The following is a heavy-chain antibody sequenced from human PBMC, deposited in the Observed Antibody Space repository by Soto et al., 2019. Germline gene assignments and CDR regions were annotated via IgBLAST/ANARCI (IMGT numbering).Heavy chain of an antibody. J-gene: IGHJ4*02. CDR3: ARVYGSSGYSYGPPDY. Sequence: GASVKVSCKASGYTFTSYGISWVRQAPGQGLEWMGWISAYNGNTNYAQKLQGRVTMTTDTSTSTAYMELRSLRSDDTAVYYCARVYGSSGYSYGPPDYWGQGTLVTVSS. D-gene: IGHD3-22*01. CDR2: ISAYNGNT. V-gene: IGHV1-18*04. CDR1: GYTFTSYG.